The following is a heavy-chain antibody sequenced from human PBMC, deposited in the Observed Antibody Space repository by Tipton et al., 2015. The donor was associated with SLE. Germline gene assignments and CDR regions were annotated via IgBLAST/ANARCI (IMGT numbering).Heavy chain of an antibody. CDR1: GFTFSSYT. CDR2: ISSSGSYI. V-gene: IGHV3-21*01. CDR3: ARDLTGDWYFDL. J-gene: IGHJ2*01. Sequence: SLRLSCAASGFTFSSYTMNWVRQAPGKGLEWVSSISSSGSYIYYSDSLEGRFTISRDNARNSLYLQMNSLRAEGTAVFYCARDLTGDWYFDLWGRGTQVTVSS. D-gene: IGHD1-20*01.